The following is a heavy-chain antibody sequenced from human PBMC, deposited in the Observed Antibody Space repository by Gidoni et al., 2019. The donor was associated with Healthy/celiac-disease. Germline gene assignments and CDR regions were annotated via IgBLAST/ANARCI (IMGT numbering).Heavy chain of an antibody. CDR2: IWYDGSNK. CDR3: ARDGDEGYGMDV. V-gene: IGHV3-33*01. Sequence: QVQLVESGGGVVQPGRSLRLSCAASGFTFSSYGMHWVRQAPGKGLEWVAVIWYDGSNKYYADSVKGRFTISRDNSKNTLYLQMNSLRAEDTAVYYCARDGDEGYGMDVWGQGTTVTVSS. CDR1: GFTFSSYG. J-gene: IGHJ6*02.